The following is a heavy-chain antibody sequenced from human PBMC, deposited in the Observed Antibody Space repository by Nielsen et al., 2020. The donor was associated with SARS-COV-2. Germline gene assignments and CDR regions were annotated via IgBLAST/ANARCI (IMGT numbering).Heavy chain of an antibody. CDR1: GFTFDDHD. CDR3: ARDWSRAFDV. V-gene: IGHV3-20*04. J-gene: IGHJ3*01. Sequence: GESLKISCTVSGFTFDDHDMSWVRQVPGKGLEWVSSIKWNGAGTAYADSVKGRFTISRDNAKNSMSLQMNSLRVEDTAVYYCARDWSRAFDVWGQGTMVTVSS. CDR2: IKWNGAGT.